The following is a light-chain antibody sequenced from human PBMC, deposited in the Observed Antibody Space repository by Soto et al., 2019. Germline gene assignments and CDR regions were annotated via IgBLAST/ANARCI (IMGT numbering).Light chain of an antibody. CDR2: TNS. Sequence: QSVLTQPPAASGTPGQTVTISCSISSPNVGTNPVAWYQQLPGTAPKLLIYTNSQRPLGVPVRFSGSKSGTSASLAISGLQSEDEGDYYCATWDDNVYVFGTGTKVTVL. J-gene: IGLJ1*01. CDR1: SPNVGTNP. V-gene: IGLV1-44*01. CDR3: ATWDDNVYV.